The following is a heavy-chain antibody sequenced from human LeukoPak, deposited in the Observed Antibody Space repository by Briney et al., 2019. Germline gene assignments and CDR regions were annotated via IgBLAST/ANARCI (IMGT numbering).Heavy chain of an antibody. J-gene: IGHJ4*02. CDR1: GYTFTSYY. Sequence: PRASVKVSCKASGYTFTSYYMHWVRQAPGQGLEWMGWINPNSGGTNYAQKFQGWVTMTRDTSISTAYMELSRLRSDDTAVYYCARAWRPDTAMVPYYFDYWGQGTLVTVSS. CDR3: ARAWRPDTAMVPYYFDY. CDR2: INPNSGGT. D-gene: IGHD5-18*01. V-gene: IGHV1-2*04.